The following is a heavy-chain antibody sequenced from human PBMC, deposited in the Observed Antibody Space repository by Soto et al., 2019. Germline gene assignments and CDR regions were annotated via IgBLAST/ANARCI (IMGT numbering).Heavy chain of an antibody. J-gene: IGHJ4*02. V-gene: IGHV4-39*01. Sequence: KTSETLSLTCTVSGGSISSSSYYWGWIRQPPGKGLEWIGSIYYSGSTYYNPSLKSRVTISVDTSKNQFSLKLSSVTAADTAVYYCARLEGYSYGLPDYWGQGTLVTVSS. CDR2: IYYSGST. CDR3: ARLEGYSYGLPDY. D-gene: IGHD5-18*01. CDR1: GGSISSSSYY.